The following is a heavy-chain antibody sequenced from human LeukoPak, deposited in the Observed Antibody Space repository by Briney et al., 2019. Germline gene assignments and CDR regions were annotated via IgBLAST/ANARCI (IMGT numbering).Heavy chain of an antibody. V-gene: IGHV4-39*01. CDR3: ALIRGYCRT. Sequence: PSETLSLTCTVSGGSISGSSYYWGWLRQPPGKGLEWIGSIYYRGSTYYNPTLKSRVTVSVDTSKNQFSPKLSPVTAADTAVYYCALIRGYCRTWGQGTLVTVSS. CDR1: GGSISGSSYY. CDR2: IYYRGST. D-gene: IGHD2-15*01. J-gene: IGHJ5*02.